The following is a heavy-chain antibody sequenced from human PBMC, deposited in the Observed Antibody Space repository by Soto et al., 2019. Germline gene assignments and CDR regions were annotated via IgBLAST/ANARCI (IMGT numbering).Heavy chain of an antibody. V-gene: IGHV4-34*01. CDR3: ARGYDYIWGSYIGTNYFDY. CDR1: GGSFSGYY. CDR2: INHSGST. D-gene: IGHD3-16*01. Sequence: PSETLSLTCAVYGGSFSGYYWSWIRQPPGKGLEWIGEINHSGSTNYNPSLKSRVTISVDTSKNQFSLKLSSVTAADTAVYYCARGYDYIWGSYIGTNYFDYWGQGTLVTVSS. J-gene: IGHJ4*02.